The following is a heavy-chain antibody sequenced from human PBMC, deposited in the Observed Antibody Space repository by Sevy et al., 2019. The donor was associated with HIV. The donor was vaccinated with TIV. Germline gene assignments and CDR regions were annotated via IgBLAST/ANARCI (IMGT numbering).Heavy chain of an antibody. CDR2: ISSSSSYI. CDR3: ARDGSGSYYKFDYYFDY. V-gene: IGHV3-21*01. D-gene: IGHD3-10*01. J-gene: IGHJ4*02. CDR1: GFTFSSYS. Sequence: GGSLRLSCAASGFTFSSYSMNWVRQAPGKGLEWVSSISSSSSYIYYADSMKGRFPISRDKAKNPLYLKMNSLRAEDTVVYYCARDGSGSYYKFDYYFDYWGQGTLVTVSS.